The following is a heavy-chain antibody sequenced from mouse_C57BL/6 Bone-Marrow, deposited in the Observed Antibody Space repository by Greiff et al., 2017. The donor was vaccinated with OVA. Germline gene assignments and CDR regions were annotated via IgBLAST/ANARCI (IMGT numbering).Heavy chain of an antibody. D-gene: IGHD2-5*01. CDR2: IRNKANNHAT. CDR3: TRPYSKALYYFDY. J-gene: IGHJ2*01. V-gene: IGHV6-6*01. CDR1: GFTFSDAW. Sequence: EVKLVESGGGLVQPGGSMKLSCAASGFTFSDAWMDWVRQSPEKGLEWVAEIRNKANNHATYYAESVKGRFTISRDNSKSSVYLQMNSLRAEDTGIYYCTRPYSKALYYFDYWGQGTTLTVSS.